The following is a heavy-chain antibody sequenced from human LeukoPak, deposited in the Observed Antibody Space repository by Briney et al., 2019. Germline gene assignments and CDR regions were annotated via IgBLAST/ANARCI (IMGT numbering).Heavy chain of an antibody. J-gene: IGHJ6*03. Sequence: GGSLRLSCAASGFTFSSSGVHWVRQAPGKGLEWVAFIRYDGSNKYYADSVKGRFTISRDNSKNTLYLQMNSLRAEDTAVYYCAKNGDRGAYCSGGSCYPYYYYYMDVWGKGTTVTISS. V-gene: IGHV3-30*02. CDR2: IRYDGSNK. CDR3: AKNGDRGAYCSGGSCYPYYYYYMDV. D-gene: IGHD2-15*01. CDR1: GFTFSSSG.